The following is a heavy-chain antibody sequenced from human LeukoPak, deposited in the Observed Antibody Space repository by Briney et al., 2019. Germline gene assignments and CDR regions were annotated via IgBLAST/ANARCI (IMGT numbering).Heavy chain of an antibody. CDR1: GFTFSSYS. D-gene: IGHD3-22*01. CDR2: ISSSSSYI. Sequence: GGSLRLSCAASGFTFSSYSMNWVRQAPGKGLEWVSSISSSSSYIYYADSVKGRFTISRDNAKNSLYLQMNSLRAEDTAVYYCARADYYDSRGYCFDYWGQGTLVTVSS. CDR3: ARADYYDSRGYCFDY. J-gene: IGHJ4*02. V-gene: IGHV3-21*01.